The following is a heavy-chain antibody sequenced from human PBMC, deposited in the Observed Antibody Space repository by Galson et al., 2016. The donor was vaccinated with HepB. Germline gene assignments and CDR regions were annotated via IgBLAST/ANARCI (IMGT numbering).Heavy chain of an antibody. CDR3: AREPVRLDDLVTGPPKNPDY. CDR1: GGTFSNFA. Sequence: SVKVSCKASGGTFSNFAISWLRQAPGQGLEWMGGIIPLFGATNYAQKFQGRVTITADKSTTTVYMDLSSLRSEDTAVYYCAREPVRLDDLVTGPPKNPDYWGQGTLVTVSS. V-gene: IGHV1-69*06. CDR2: IIPLFGAT. J-gene: IGHJ4*02. D-gene: IGHD3-9*01.